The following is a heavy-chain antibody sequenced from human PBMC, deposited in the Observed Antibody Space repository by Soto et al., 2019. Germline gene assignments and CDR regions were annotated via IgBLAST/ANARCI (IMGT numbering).Heavy chain of an antibody. CDR2: IDWDDDK. CDR1: GFSLSTSGMC. J-gene: IGHJ4*02. V-gene: IGHV2-70*01. Sequence: GSGPTLVNPTQTLTLTCTFSGFSLSTSGMCVSWIRQPPGKALEWLALIDWDDDKYYSTSLKTRLTISKDTSKNQVVLTMTNMDPVDTATYYCARIRHYYGSGGFFDYWGQGTLVTVSS. D-gene: IGHD3-10*01. CDR3: ARIRHYYGSGGFFDY.